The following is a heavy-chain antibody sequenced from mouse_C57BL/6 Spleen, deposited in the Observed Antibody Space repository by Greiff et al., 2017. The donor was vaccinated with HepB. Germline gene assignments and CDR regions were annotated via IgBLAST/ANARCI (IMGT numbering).Heavy chain of an antibody. CDR1: GFSLTSYG. CDR3: ARNWGTGTDYYAMDY. J-gene: IGHJ4*01. D-gene: IGHD4-1*01. Sequence: QVQLQQSGPGLVQPSQSLSITCTVSGFSLTSYGVHWVRQSPGKGLEWLGVIWSGGSTAFNAAFISRLSISKDNSKSQVFFKMNSLQADDTAIYYCARNWGTGTDYYAMDYWGQGTSVTVSS. V-gene: IGHV2-2*01. CDR2: IWSGGST.